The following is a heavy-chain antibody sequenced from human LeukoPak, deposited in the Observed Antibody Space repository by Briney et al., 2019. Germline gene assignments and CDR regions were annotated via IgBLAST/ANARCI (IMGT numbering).Heavy chain of an antibody. CDR2: IYTSGST. CDR3: ASQHFEENWNHNYY. J-gene: IGHJ4*02. D-gene: IGHD1-14*01. CDR1: GGSISSYY. V-gene: IGHV4-4*07. Sequence: SETLSLTCTVSGGSISSYYWSWIRQPAGKGLEWIGRIYTSGSTNYNPSLKSRVTMSVDTSKNQFSLKLSSVTAADTAVYYCASQHFEENWNHNYYWGQGTLVTVSS.